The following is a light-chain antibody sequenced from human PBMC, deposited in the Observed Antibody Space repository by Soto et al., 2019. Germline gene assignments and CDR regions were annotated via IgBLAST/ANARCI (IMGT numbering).Light chain of an antibody. J-gene: IGKJ5*01. V-gene: IGKV3-20*01. CDR2: ASV. CDR3: QLYGNSPP. Sequence: EIVMTQSPATLSVSPGEGATLSCRASQRLSSNYLAWFQQKPGQAPRLLIYASVTRATGIPDRSSGSASGTDFTLTINRLEPEDFAVYYCQLYGNSPPFGQGTRLEIK. CDR1: QRLSSNY.